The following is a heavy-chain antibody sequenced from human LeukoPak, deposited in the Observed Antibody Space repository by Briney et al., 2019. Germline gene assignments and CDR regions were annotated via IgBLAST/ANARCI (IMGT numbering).Heavy chain of an antibody. Sequence: SETLSLTCTVSGGSISSSSYYWGWIRQPPGKGLEWIGSIYHSGSTYYNPSLKSRVTISVDTSKNQFSLKLSSVTAADTAVYYCELVGATTYYYYMDVWGKGTTVTVSS. CDR1: GGSISSSSYY. CDR2: IYHSGST. D-gene: IGHD1-26*01. V-gene: IGHV4-39*07. CDR3: ELVGATTYYYYMDV. J-gene: IGHJ6*03.